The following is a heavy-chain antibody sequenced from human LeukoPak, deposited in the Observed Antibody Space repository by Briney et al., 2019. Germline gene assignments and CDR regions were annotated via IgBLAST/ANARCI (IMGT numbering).Heavy chain of an antibody. V-gene: IGHV3-23*01. Sequence: GGSLRLSCAASGFTFSSYAFSWVRQAPGQGLEGVSAISGGGVSTYYADSVKGRFTISRDDSKNTLYLQINSLRAEDTAVYYCAKVLGGTQITFRGVDYWGQGTLVTVSS. J-gene: IGHJ4*02. CDR3: AKVLGGTQITFRGVDY. CDR1: GFTFSSYA. CDR2: ISGGGVST. D-gene: IGHD3-16*01.